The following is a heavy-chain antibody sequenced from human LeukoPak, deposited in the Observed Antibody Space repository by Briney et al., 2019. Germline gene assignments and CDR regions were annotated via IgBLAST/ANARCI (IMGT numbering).Heavy chain of an antibody. CDR3: AKGRGSGSYYPTYYFDY. CDR1: GFTFSSYA. J-gene: IGHJ4*02. D-gene: IGHD1-26*01. CDR2: ISGSGGST. V-gene: IGHV3-23*01. Sequence: GGSLRLSCAASGFTFSSYAVSWVRQAPGKGLEWVSVISGSGGSTYYADSVKGRFTISRDNSKNTLYLQMNSLRAEDTAVYYCAKGRGSGSYYPTYYFDYWGQGTLVTVSS.